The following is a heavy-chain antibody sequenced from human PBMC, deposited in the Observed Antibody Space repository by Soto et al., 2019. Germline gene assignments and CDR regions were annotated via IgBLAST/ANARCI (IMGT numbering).Heavy chain of an antibody. Sequence: EVQLLESGGGVVQPGGSLRLSCAASGFIFSDSAMTWVRQAPGTGLEWVSAITSTGSSTYFADSVKGRITISRDNSKNTLSLQMDSLRAEDTAIYYCAKGVEGYVVSSLDYWGQGALVTVSS. J-gene: IGHJ4*02. D-gene: IGHD5-12*01. V-gene: IGHV3-23*01. CDR1: GFIFSDSA. CDR3: AKGVEGYVVSSLDY. CDR2: ITSTGSST.